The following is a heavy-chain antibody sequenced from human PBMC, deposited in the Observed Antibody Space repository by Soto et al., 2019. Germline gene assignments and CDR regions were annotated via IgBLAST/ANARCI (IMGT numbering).Heavy chain of an antibody. CDR3: ARHLPPPYYYDSSGYRDYYYYGMDV. V-gene: IGHV4-39*01. D-gene: IGHD3-22*01. CDR2: IYYSGST. J-gene: IGHJ6*02. CDR1: VGSISSSSYY. Sequence: SETLSLTCTVSVGSISSSSYYWGWILQPPGKGLEWIGSIYYSGSTYYNPSLKSRVTISVDTSKNQFSLKLSSVTAADTAVYYCARHLPPPYYYDSSGYRDYYYYGMDVWGQGTTVTVSS.